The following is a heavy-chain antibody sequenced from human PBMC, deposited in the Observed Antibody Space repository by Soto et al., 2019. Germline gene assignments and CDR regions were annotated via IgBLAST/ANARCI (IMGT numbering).Heavy chain of an antibody. V-gene: IGHV1-69*02. J-gene: IGHJ1*01. Sequence: QVQLVQSGAEVKKPGSSVKVSCKASGGTFSSYTISWVRQAPGQGLEWMGRIIPILGIANYAQKFQGRVTSTANKSTSTAYMELSSLRSEDTDVYYCARWAAAGTGYFQHWGQGTLVTVSS. CDR2: IIPILGIA. CDR3: ARWAAAGTGYFQH. CDR1: GGTFSSYT. D-gene: IGHD6-13*01.